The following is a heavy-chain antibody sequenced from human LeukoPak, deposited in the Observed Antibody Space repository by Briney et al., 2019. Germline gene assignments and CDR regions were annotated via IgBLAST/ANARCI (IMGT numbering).Heavy chain of an antibody. V-gene: IGHV3-21*01. CDR3: ARRSGSYSGTGYSYYYMDV. J-gene: IGHJ6*03. CDR1: GFTFSSYS. D-gene: IGHD1-26*01. Sequence: GGSLRLSCAASGFTFSSYSMNWVRQAPGKGLEWVSSISSSSYIYYADSVKGRFTISRDNAKNSLYLQMNSLRAEDTAVYYCARRSGSYSGTGYSYYYMDVWGKGTTVTVSS. CDR2: ISSSSYI.